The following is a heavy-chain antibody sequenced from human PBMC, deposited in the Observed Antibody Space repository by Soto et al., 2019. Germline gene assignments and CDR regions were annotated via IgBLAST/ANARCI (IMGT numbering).Heavy chain of an antibody. D-gene: IGHD6-13*01. V-gene: IGHV5-51*01. CDR1: WYSFVNYW. Sequence: PGESLKISWSVAWYSFVNYWIGWVRQKPGKGLEWMGTIFPGDSDTRYSPSFQGHVTISADKSISTAYLQWSSLKASDTAMYYCARLVAAAGTWEYYYGMDVWGQGTTVTVSS. J-gene: IGHJ6*02. CDR2: IFPGDSDT. CDR3: ARLVAAAGTWEYYYGMDV.